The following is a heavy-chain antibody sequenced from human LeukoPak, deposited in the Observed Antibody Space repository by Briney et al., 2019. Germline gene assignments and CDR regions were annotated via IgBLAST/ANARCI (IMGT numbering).Heavy chain of an antibody. Sequence: GGSLRLSCAASGFTVSSNFMSWVRQAPGKGLEWVSVIYSGGMTYYADSVKGRFTISRDNSKNTLYLQMNSLRVEDMAVYYCARGTGGSPKEAFDFWGQGTLVTVSS. CDR2: IYSGGMT. J-gene: IGHJ4*02. CDR1: GFTVSSNF. V-gene: IGHV3-66*01. CDR3: ARGTGGSPKEAFDF. D-gene: IGHD2-8*02.